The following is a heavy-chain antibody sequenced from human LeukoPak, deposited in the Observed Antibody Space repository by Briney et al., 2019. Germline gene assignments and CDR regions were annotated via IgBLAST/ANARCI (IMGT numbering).Heavy chain of an antibody. CDR1: GGSISSGSYY. D-gene: IGHD1-26*01. CDR3: ARDRSYYLGDAFDI. Sequence: SQTPSLTCTVSGGSISSGSYYWSWIRQPAGKGLEWIGRIYISGSTNYNPSLKRRVTISVDTSKNQFSLKLSSVTAADTAVYYCARDRSYYLGDAFDIWGQGTMLTVSS. CDR2: IYISGST. J-gene: IGHJ3*02. V-gene: IGHV4-61*02.